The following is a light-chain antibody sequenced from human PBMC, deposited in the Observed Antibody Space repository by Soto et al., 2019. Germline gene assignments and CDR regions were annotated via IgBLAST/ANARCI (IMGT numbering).Light chain of an antibody. J-gene: IGKJ1*01. CDR2: DAS. Sequence: GDRVTITCRASQSISSWLAWYQQKPGKAPKLLIYDASSLESGVPSRFSGSGSGTEFTLTISSLQPDDFATYYCQHNNSYSTFGQGTKVEIK. V-gene: IGKV1-5*01. CDR3: QHNNSYST. CDR1: QSISSW.